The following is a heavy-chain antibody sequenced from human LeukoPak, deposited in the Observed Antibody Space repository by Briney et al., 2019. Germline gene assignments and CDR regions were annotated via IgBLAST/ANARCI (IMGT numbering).Heavy chain of an antibody. J-gene: IGHJ3*02. CDR3: AREYSSSWVRAFDI. V-gene: IGHV4-39*02. CDR1: GGSISSSSYY. CDR2: IYYSGST. D-gene: IGHD6-13*01. Sequence: SETLSLTCTVSGGSISSSSYYWGWIRQPPGRGLEWIGSIYYSGSTYYNPSLKSRVTISVDTSKNQFSLKLSSVTAADTAVYYCAREYSSSWVRAFDIWGQGTMVTVSS.